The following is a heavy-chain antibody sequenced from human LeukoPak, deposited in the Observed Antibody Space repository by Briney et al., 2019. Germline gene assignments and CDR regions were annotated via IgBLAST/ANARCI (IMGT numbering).Heavy chain of an antibody. Sequence: GGSLRLSCTASGFTFGDYAMSWVRQAPGKGLEWVGFIRSKAYGGTTEYAASVKGRFTISRDDSKSIAYLQMNSLKTEDTAVYYCTSAGKYSSSSPVDYWGQGTLVTVSS. D-gene: IGHD6-6*01. CDR1: GFTFGDYA. CDR2: IRSKAYGGTT. CDR3: TSAGKYSSSSPVDY. V-gene: IGHV3-49*04. J-gene: IGHJ4*02.